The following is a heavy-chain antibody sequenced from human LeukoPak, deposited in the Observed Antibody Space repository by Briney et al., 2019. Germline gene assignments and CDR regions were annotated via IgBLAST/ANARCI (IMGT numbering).Heavy chain of an antibody. J-gene: IGHJ6*02. Sequence: KASETLFLTCTVSGGSISSGGYYWSWIRQHPGKGLEWIGYIYYSGSTYYNPSLKSRVTISVDTSKNQFSLKLSSVTAADTAVYXXXXXXXXXXXXXXGYYYGMDVWGQGTTVTVSS. CDR1: GGSISSGGYY. V-gene: IGHV4-31*03. CDR3: XXXXXXXXXXXXGYYYGMDV. CDR2: IYYSGST.